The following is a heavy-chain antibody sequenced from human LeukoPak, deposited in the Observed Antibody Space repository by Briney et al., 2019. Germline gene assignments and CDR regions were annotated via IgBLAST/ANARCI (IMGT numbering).Heavy chain of an antibody. J-gene: IGHJ5*02. Sequence: PSETLSLTCTVSGGSISSYYWSWIRQPPGKGLEWIGFLYYTGSNSGRTTYNPSLESRVTISVDTSKNQFSLRLNSVTAADTAVYYCARQEGKVAASNWFEPWGQGTLVTVSS. D-gene: IGHD2-15*01. CDR3: ARQEGKVAASNWFEP. CDR1: GGSISSYY. V-gene: IGHV4-59*08. CDR2: LYYTGSNSGRT.